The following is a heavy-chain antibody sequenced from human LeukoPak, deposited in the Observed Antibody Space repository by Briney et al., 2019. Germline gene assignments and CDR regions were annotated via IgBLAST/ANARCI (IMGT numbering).Heavy chain of an antibody. V-gene: IGHV1-69*05. J-gene: IGHJ5*02. D-gene: IGHD2-2*01. CDR3: ARLYCSSTSCYGGWFDP. CDR1: GGTFSSYA. Sequence: ASVKVSCKASGGTFSSYAISWVRQAPGQGLEWMGGIIPIFGTANYAQKFQGRVTITTDESTSTAYMELSSLRSEDTAVYYCARLYCSSTSCYGGWFDPWGLGTLVTVSS. CDR2: IIPIFGTA.